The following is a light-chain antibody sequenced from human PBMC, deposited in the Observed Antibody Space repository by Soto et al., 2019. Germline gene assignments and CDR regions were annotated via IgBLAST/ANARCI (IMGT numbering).Light chain of an antibody. CDR1: SSNIGRNS. CDR3: AAWDDSRRGVV. CDR2: NHN. V-gene: IGLV1-44*01. Sequence: QSVLTQPPSASGTPGQRVSISCSGSSSNIGRNSVNWYQRFQGRDPKLLIYNHNHRPSWVPDRFSGSKFGTSVSLVISGLQYKEEAAYYCAAWDDSRRGVVFGGGTKLTVL. J-gene: IGLJ3*02.